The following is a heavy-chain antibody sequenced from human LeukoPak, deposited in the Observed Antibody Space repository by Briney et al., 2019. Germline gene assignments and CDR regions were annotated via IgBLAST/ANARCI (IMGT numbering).Heavy chain of an antibody. D-gene: IGHD6-13*01. Sequence: GGSLRLSCAASGXTFSSYAMSWVRQAPGKGLEWVSAISSSGGSTYYADSVKGRFTISRDNSRNTLYLQMNSLRAEDTAVYYCAKDVLARYSSIWYYFDYWGQGILVTVSS. CDR2: ISSSGGST. J-gene: IGHJ4*02. CDR3: AKDVLARYSSIWYYFDY. CDR1: GXTFSSYA. V-gene: IGHV3-23*01.